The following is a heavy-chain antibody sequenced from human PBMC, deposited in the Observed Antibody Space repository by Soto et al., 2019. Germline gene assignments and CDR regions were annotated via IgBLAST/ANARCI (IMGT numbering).Heavy chain of an antibody. CDR3: ARIRGYWYGLDV. J-gene: IGHJ6*02. Sequence: EVQLLESGGGLVQPGGSLRLSCAASGFPLSTYGMTWVRQAPGKGLEWVSAITGTGGNTYYVDCVKGRFTSSRDNSKNTLYLQVNSLRVEDTAVYYCARIRGYWYGLDVWGQGTTVTVSS. CDR1: GFPLSTYG. V-gene: IGHV3-23*01. CDR2: ITGTGGNT.